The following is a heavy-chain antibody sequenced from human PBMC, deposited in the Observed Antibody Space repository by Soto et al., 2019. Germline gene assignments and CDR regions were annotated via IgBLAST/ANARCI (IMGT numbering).Heavy chain of an antibody. J-gene: IGHJ4*02. V-gene: IGHV4-34*01. D-gene: IGHD3-10*01. Sequence: SETLSLTCAVYGGSFSGYYWSWIRQPPGKGLEWIGEINHSGSTNYNPSLKSRVTLSVDTSKNQFSLKLSSVTAADTAVYYCARGRLRITMVRGATTFDYWGQGTLVTVSS. CDR2: INHSGST. CDR3: ARGRLRITMVRGATTFDY. CDR1: GGSFSGYY.